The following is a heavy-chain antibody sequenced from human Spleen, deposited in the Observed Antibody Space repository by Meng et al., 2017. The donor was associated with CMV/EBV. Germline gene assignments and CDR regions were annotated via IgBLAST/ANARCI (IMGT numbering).Heavy chain of an antibody. J-gene: IGHJ4*02. CDR3: ARRSWACSSTSCSEYYFDY. CDR2: IVVGSGNT. CDR1: GFTFTNSA. V-gene: IGHV1-58*01. D-gene: IGHD2-2*01. Sequence: SVKVSCKASGFTFTNSAVQWVRQARGQRLEWIGWIVVGSGNTNYAQKFQERVTITRDMSTSTAYMELSSLRSEDTAVYYCARRSWACSSTSCSEYYFDYWGQGTLVTVSS.